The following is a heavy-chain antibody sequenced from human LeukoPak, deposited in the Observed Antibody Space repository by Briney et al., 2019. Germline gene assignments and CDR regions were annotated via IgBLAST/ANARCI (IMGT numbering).Heavy chain of an antibody. D-gene: IGHD3-10*01. CDR1: GXTFSSYW. Sequence: SXXASGXTFSSYWMSWVRQAPGKXXXGVANIEQDGSEKYYVDSVKGRFTISRDNAKNSLYLQMNSLRAEDTAVYYCARRERGFDAFDIWGQGTMVTVSS. CDR2: IEQDGSEK. CDR3: ARRERGFDAFDI. V-gene: IGHV3-7*01. J-gene: IGHJ3*02.